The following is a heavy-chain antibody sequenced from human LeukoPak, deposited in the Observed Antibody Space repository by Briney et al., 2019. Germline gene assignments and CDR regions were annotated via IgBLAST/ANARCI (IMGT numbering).Heavy chain of an antibody. V-gene: IGHV3-23*01. CDR1: GFTFSSYA. Sequence: GGSLRLSCAASGFTFSSYAMSWVRQAPGKGLEWVSTTSGSGGSTYYADSVKGRFTLSRDNSKNTLYLQMNSLRAEDTAVYYCAKAKTTVVTHDDYWGQGTLVTVSS. D-gene: IGHD4-23*01. CDR3: AKAKTTVVTHDDY. CDR2: TSGSGGST. J-gene: IGHJ4*02.